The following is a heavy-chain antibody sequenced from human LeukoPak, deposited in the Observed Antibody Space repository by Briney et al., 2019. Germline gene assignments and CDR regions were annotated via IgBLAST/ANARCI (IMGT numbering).Heavy chain of an antibody. V-gene: IGHV3-74*01. CDR1: GFTFSTYW. Sequence: GGSLRLSCAASGFTFSTYWMYWVRQAPGKGLVWVSRINGDGTSTDYADSVKGRFTISRDNAKNTLYLQMNSLTAEDTAVYYCARESTSITTFGLDYWGQGGLVTFSS. CDR3: ARESTSITTFGLDY. J-gene: IGHJ4*02. CDR2: INGDGTST. D-gene: IGHD4-11*01.